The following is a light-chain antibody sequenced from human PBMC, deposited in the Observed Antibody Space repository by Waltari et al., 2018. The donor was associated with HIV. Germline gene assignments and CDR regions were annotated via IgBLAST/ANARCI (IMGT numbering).Light chain of an antibody. CDR1: SSDVGTYSL. V-gene: IGLV2-23*03. J-gene: IGLJ2*01. CDR3: SSYTSFSTVL. CDR2: EGN. Sequence: QSALTQPASVSGSPGQSITISCTGSSSDVGTYSLVSWYQHHPGKAPTLMIYEGNKLPSGVSNRFSGSKAGNTASLTISGLQAEDEADYYCSSYTSFSTVLFGGGTKLTVL.